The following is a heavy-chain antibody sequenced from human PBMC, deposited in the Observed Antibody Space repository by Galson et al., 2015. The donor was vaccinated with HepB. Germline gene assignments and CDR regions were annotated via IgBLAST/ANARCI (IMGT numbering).Heavy chain of an antibody. CDR1: GGTFSSYA. V-gene: IGHV1-69*13. D-gene: IGHD6-6*01. J-gene: IGHJ4*02. CDR2: IIPIFGTA. CDR3: ARGLAARMTPPY. Sequence: SVKVSCKASGGTFSSYAISWVRQAPGQGLEWMGGIIPIFGTANYAQKFQGRVTITADESTSTAYMELSSLRSEDTAVYYCARGLAARMTPPYWGQGTLVTVSS.